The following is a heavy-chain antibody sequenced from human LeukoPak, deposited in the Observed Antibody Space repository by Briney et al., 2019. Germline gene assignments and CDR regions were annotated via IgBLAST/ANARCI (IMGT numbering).Heavy chain of an antibody. D-gene: IGHD2-2*02. Sequence: PGGSLRLSCAASGFTVSTNYMNWVRQAPGKGLEWVSVRYSGGFTYYADSVKGRFSISRDSSKNTLYLQMDSLRAEDTAVYFCARIIVVVPSAIPDYGDYYFHYWGQGTLVTVSS. J-gene: IGHJ4*02. V-gene: IGHV3-66*02. CDR2: RYSGGFT. CDR3: ARIIVVVPSAIPDYGDYYFHY. CDR1: GFTVSTNY.